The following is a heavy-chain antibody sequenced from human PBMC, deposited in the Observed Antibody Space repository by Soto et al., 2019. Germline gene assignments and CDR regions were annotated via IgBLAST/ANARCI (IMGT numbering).Heavy chain of an antibody. CDR2: INHSGST. CDR3: ARVRGWVDTIKGAYYFDY. J-gene: IGHJ4*02. V-gene: IGHV4-34*01. CDR1: GGSFSGYY. D-gene: IGHD5-18*01. Sequence: PSYTLSLTCAVDGGSFSGYYWSWIRQPPGKGLEWIGEINHSGSTNYNPSLKSRVTISVDTSKNQFSLKLSSVTAADTSVYYCARVRGWVDTIKGAYYFDYWGQGTLVTASS.